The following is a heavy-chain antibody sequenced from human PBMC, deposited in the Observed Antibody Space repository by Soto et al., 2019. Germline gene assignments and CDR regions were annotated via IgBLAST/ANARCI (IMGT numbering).Heavy chain of an antibody. Sequence: QVQLVESGGGVVQPGRSLRLSCAASGFTFSSYGMHRVRQAPGKGLEWVAVIWYDGSNKYYADSVKGRFTISRDNSKNTLYLQMNSLRAEDTAVYYCARGEGDYDFDAFDIWGQGTMVTVSS. V-gene: IGHV3-33*01. CDR1: GFTFSSYG. CDR2: IWYDGSNK. D-gene: IGHD5-12*01. J-gene: IGHJ3*02. CDR3: ARGEGDYDFDAFDI.